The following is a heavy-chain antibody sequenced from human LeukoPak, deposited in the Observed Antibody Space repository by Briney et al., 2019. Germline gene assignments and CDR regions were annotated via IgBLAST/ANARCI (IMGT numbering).Heavy chain of an antibody. J-gene: IGHJ4*02. CDR2: IYYSGST. V-gene: IGHV4-31*03. CDR3: ARVPSSGYYPLFDY. Sequence: SETLSLTCTVSGGSISSGGYYWSWIRQHPGKGLEWIGYIYYSGSTCYNPSLKSRVTISVDTSKNQFSLKLSSVTAADTAVYYCARVPSSGYYPLFDYWGQGTLVTVSS. D-gene: IGHD3-22*01. CDR1: GGSISSGGYY.